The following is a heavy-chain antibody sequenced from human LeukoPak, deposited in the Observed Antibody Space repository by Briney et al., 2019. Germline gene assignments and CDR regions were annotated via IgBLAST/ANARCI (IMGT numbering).Heavy chain of an antibody. J-gene: IGHJ5*02. CDR2: MNPNSGNT. Sequence: GASVKVSCKASGYTFTSYDINWVRQATGQGLEWMGWMNPNSGNTGYAQKFQGRVTMTRNTSISTAYMELSSPRSEDTAVYYCARGLRRWFRELTNWFDPWGQGTLVTVSS. V-gene: IGHV1-8*01. CDR1: GYTFTSYD. CDR3: ARGLRRWFRELTNWFDP. D-gene: IGHD3-10*01.